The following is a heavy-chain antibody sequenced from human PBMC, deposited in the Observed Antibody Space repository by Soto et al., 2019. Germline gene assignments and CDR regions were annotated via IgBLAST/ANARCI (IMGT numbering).Heavy chain of an antibody. V-gene: IGHV1-24*01. J-gene: IGHJ6*02. D-gene: IGHD3-9*01. Sequence: ASVKVSCKVSGYTLTELSMHWVRQAPGKGLEWMGGFDPEDGETIYAQKFQGRVTMTEDTSTDTAYMELSSLRSEDTAVYYCATERYLSWSSSSYYYGMYFSGQGTTVTVSS. CDR3: ATERYLSWSSSSYYYGMYF. CDR2: FDPEDGET. CDR1: GYTLTELS.